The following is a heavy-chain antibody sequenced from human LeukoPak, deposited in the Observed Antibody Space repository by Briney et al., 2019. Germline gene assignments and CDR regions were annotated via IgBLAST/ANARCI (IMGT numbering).Heavy chain of an antibody. D-gene: IGHD5-18*01. V-gene: IGHV4-39*01. Sequence: SETLSLTCSVSGGSISSSNYNWGWIHQPPGKGLEWVGSIYYSGSTYYNPSLKSRVTISVDTSKNQFSLKLSSVTAADTAVYYCARLGDSYATDYWGQGTLVTVSS. CDR1: GGSISSSNYN. CDR2: IYYSGST. CDR3: ARLGDSYATDY. J-gene: IGHJ4*02.